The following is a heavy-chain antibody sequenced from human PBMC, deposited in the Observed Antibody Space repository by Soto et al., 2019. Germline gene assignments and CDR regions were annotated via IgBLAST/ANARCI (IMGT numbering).Heavy chain of an antibody. Sequence: SETLSLTCTVSGGSTSSYYWNWIRQPPGKGLEWIGYIYHSGTTNYNPSLKSRVTISADTSKNQFSLRMNSMIAADTAVYYCARADPDASVGYWGQGTLVTVSS. CDR2: IYHSGTT. D-gene: IGHD2-15*01. J-gene: IGHJ4*02. CDR1: GGSTSSYY. V-gene: IGHV4-59*01. CDR3: ARADPDASVGY.